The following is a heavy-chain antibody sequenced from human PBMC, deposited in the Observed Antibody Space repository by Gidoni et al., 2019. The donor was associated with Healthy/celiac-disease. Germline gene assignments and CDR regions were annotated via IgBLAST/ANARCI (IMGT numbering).Heavy chain of an antibody. CDR2: ISGSGGST. CDR1: GFTFSSYA. Sequence: EVQLLESGGGLVQPGGSLRLSCAASGFTFSSYAMSWVRQAPGKGLAWVSAISGSGGSTYYADSVKGRFTISRDNSKNTLYLQMNSLRAEDTAVYYCAKDQSAPTHFDYWGQGTLVTVSS. V-gene: IGHV3-23*01. J-gene: IGHJ4*02. CDR3: AKDQSAPTHFDY. D-gene: IGHD3-3*01.